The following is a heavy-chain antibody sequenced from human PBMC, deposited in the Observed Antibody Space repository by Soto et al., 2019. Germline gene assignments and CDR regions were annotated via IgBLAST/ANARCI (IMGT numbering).Heavy chain of an antibody. V-gene: IGHV6-1*01. CDR3: AREEITGTPALADAFDI. CDR2: TYYRSKWYN. CDR1: GDSVSSNSAA. Sequence: SQTLSLTCAISGDSVSSNSAAWNWIRQSPSRSLEWLGRTYYRSKWYNDYAVSVKSRITINPDTSKNQFSLQLNSVTPEDTAVYYCAREEITGTPALADAFDIWGQGTMVTVSS. D-gene: IGHD1-20*01. J-gene: IGHJ3*02.